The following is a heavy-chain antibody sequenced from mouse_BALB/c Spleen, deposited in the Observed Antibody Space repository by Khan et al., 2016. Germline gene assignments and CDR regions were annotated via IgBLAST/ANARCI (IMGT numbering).Heavy chain of an antibody. Sequence: VQLKQSGPELMKPGASVKISCKASGYSFTSYYMHWVKQSNGKSLVWIGYIDHVNGGTSYKEKFKGKATLTVDKSSSTDYMNRSSLTSEDSAVXCCASSTHSFHAPVYCRHGPSVTISS. J-gene: IGHJ4*01. CDR2: IDHVNGGT. D-gene: IGHD1-1*01. V-gene: IGHV1S135*01. CDR1: GYSFTSYY. CDR3: ASSTHSFHAPVY.